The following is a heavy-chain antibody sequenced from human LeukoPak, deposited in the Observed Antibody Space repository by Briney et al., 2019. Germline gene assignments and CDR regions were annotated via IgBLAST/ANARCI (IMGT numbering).Heavy chain of an antibody. CDR2: INPSGGST. V-gene: IGHV1-46*01. D-gene: IGHD3-10*01. J-gene: IGHJ6*03. CDR3: ARDQGYYYGSGSYWYYYYYYMDV. CDR1: GYTFTSYY. Sequence: ASVKVSCKASGYTFTSYYMHWVRQAPGQGLEWMGIINPSGGSTSYAQKLQGRVTMTTDTSTSTAYMELRSLRSDDTAVYYCARDQGYYYGSGSYWYYYYYYMDVWGKGTTVTISS.